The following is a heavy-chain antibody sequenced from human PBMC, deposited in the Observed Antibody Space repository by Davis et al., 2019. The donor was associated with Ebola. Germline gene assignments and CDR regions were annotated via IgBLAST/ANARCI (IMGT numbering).Heavy chain of an antibody. Sequence: SLKISCAASGFTFGDFAMHWVRQAPGKGLQWVAGLTWNSGSIGYADSVKGRFTISRDNAKNSLYLQMNSLRAEDTALYYYAKDIMAFYYGMDVWGRGTTVTVSS. CDR3: AKDIMAFYYGMDV. D-gene: IGHD2-8*01. CDR1: GFTFGDFA. CDR2: LTWNSGSI. V-gene: IGHV3-9*01. J-gene: IGHJ6*02.